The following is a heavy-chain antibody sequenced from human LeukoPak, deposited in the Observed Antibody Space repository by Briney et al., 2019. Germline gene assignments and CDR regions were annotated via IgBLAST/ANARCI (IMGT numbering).Heavy chain of an antibody. CDR1: GFTFSSYS. J-gene: IGHJ4*02. CDR3: ARDRNGDYFDY. V-gene: IGHV3-21*01. Sequence: GGSLRLSCAASGFTFSSYSMNWVRQAPGKGLEWVSSISSSSSYIYYADSVKGRFTISRDNTKNSLYLQMNSLRAEDTAVYYCARDRNGDYFDYWGQGTLVTVSS. CDR2: ISSSSSYI. D-gene: IGHD4-17*01.